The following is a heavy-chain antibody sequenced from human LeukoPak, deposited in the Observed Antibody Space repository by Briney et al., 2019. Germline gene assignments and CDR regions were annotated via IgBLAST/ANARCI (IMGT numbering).Heavy chain of an antibody. D-gene: IGHD3-22*01. CDR1: GFTFSSYE. Sequence: QPGGPLRLSCAASGFTFSSYEMNWVRQAPGKGLEWVSYISSSGSTIYYADSVKGRFTISRDNAKNSLYLQMNSLRAEDTAVYYCATSITMIGENRGDYWGQGTLVTVSS. V-gene: IGHV3-48*03. J-gene: IGHJ4*02. CDR2: ISSSGSTI. CDR3: ATSITMIGENRGDY.